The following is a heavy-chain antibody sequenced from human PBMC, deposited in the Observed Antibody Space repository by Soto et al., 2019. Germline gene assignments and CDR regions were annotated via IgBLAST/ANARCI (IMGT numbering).Heavy chain of an antibody. Sequence: PGGSLRLSCAASGFTFSSYDMHWVRQATGKGLEWVSAIGTAGDTYYPGSVKGRFTISRENAKNSLYLQMNSLRAGDTAVYYCARGGYCISTSCYVPWTGYYYYGMDVWGQGTTVTVSS. D-gene: IGHD2-2*01. J-gene: IGHJ6*02. V-gene: IGHV3-13*01. CDR3: ARGGYCISTSCYVPWTGYYYYGMDV. CDR2: IGTAGDT. CDR1: GFTFSSYD.